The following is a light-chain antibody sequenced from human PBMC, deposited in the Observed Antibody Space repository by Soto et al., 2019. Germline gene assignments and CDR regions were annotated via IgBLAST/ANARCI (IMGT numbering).Light chain of an antibody. Sequence: DIQMTQPPSSLSASVGDRVSITCQASPDLTENLNWYQQKQGKAPKLLISDASTLETGVPVSLTGGGSGTHFTLAINTLHPEDAATYYCQQYDDLPPFNFGPGTKVNIK. CDR2: DAS. V-gene: IGKV1-33*01. J-gene: IGKJ3*01. CDR1: PDLTEN. CDR3: QQYDDLPPFN.